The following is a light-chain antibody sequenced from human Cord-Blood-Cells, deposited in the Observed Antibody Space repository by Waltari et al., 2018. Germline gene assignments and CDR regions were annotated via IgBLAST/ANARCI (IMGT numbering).Light chain of an antibody. CDR1: SSDVGCYNY. V-gene: IGLV2-11*01. J-gene: IGLJ1*01. CDR2: DVS. CDR3: CSYAGSYTFV. Sequence: QSALTQPRSVSGSPGQSVTISCTGTSSDVGCYNYVSWYQQHPGKAPKLIIYDVSKRPSGVPDRFSGSKSGNTASLTISGLQAEDEADYYCCSYAGSYTFVFGTGTKVTVL.